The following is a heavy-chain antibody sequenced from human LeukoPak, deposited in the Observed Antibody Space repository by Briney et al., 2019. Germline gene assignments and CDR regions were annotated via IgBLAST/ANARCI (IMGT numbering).Heavy chain of an antibody. CDR1: GGSFSGYY. Sequence: SETLSLTCAVYGGSFSGYYWSWIRQPPGKGLEWIGEINHSGSTNYSPSLKSRVTISVDTSKNQFSLKLSSVTAADTAVYYCACPGYSSSWALGYWGQGTLVTVSS. J-gene: IGHJ4*02. V-gene: IGHV4-34*01. D-gene: IGHD6-13*01. CDR2: INHSGST. CDR3: ACPGYSSSWALGY.